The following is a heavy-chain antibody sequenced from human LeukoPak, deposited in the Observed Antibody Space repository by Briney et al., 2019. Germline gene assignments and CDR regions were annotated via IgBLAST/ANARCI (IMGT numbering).Heavy chain of an antibody. V-gene: IGHV3-30*18. J-gene: IGHJ4*02. CDR2: ISYDGSNK. CDR3: AKVELALGGGQVDDY. CDR1: GFTFSSYG. Sequence: PGGSLRLSCAASGFTFSSYGMHWVRQAPGEGLEWVAVISYDGSNKYYADSVKGRFTISRDNSKNTLYLQMNSLRAEDTAVYYCAKVELALGGGQVDDYWGQGTLVTVSS. D-gene: IGHD1-26*01.